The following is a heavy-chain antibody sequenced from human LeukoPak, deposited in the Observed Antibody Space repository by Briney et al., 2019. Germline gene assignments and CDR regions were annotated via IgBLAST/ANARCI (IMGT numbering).Heavy chain of an antibody. V-gene: IGHV3-48*04. D-gene: IGHD4-17*01. J-gene: IGHJ5*02. CDR2: ISSSGSTI. Sequence: QPGGTLRLSCAASGFTFSSYGMSWIRQAPGKGLEWVSYISSSGSTIYYADSVEGRFTISRDNAKNSLYLQMNSLRAEDTAVYYCARAGLTVTTHWFDPWGQGTLVTVSS. CDR1: GFTFSSYG. CDR3: ARAGLTVTTHWFDP.